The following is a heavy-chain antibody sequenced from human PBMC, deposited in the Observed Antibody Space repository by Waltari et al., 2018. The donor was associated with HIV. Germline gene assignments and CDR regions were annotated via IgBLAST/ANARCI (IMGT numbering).Heavy chain of an antibody. CDR1: GFIFRSYG. CDR2: ISYYGDNK. J-gene: IGHJ4*02. Sequence: QVQLVESGGVVVQPGRSLGPPSAASGFIFRSYGMHWVRQAPGNGLEWLTVISYYGDNKYYADSVKGRFTISRDNSKNTLYLQMNSLRPEDTAVYYCARGASGWSPGYWGQGTLVTVSS. V-gene: IGHV3-30*03. CDR3: ARGASGWSPGY. D-gene: IGHD6-19*01.